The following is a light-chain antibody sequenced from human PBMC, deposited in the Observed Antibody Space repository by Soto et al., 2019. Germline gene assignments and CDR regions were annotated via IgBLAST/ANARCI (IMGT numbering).Light chain of an antibody. Sequence: DIVMTQTPLSLPVTPGEPTSISCRSSQSLLDSDHGNTYLDWYLQKPGQSPQLLIYTVSDQVYGDPDRFCGSGSGIDFTLKISRVGAEDVGVYLCIQRIEFPPTLVGGTKV. J-gene: IGKJ4*01. V-gene: IGKV2-40*01. CDR1: QSLLDSDHGNTY. CDR2: TVS. CDR3: IQRIEFPPT.